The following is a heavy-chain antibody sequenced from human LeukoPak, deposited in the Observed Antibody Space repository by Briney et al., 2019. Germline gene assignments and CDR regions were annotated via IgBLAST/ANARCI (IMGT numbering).Heavy chain of an antibody. V-gene: IGHV3-7*01. D-gene: IGHD5-18*01. CDR1: GFTFSTYW. Sequence: GGSLRLSCAASGFTFSTYWMSWVRQAPGKGLEWVANIKQDGSEKYYVGSVKGRFTISRVNAENSLYLQMNSLRAEDTAVYYCARKGYSYGGFDYWGQGTLVTVSS. CDR3: ARKGYSYGGFDY. J-gene: IGHJ4*02. CDR2: IKQDGSEK.